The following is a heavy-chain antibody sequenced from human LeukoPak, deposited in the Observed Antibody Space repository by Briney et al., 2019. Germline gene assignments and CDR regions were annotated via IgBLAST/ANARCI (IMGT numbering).Heavy chain of an antibody. J-gene: IGHJ4*02. D-gene: IGHD5-24*01. CDR2: IYHSGST. Sequence: SETLSLICAVSGYSISSGYYWGWIRPPPGKGLEWIGSIYHSGSTYYNPSLKSRVTISVDTSKNQFSLKLSSVTAADTAVYYCARHNSYFDYWGQGTLVTVSS. CDR1: GYSISSGYY. V-gene: IGHV4-38-2*01. CDR3: ARHNSYFDY.